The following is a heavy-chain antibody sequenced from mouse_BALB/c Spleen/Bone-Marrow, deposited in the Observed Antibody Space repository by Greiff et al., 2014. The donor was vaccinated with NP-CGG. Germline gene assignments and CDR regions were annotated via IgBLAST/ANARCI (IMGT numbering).Heavy chain of an antibody. CDR3: ARDTMDY. J-gene: IGHJ4*01. Sequence: VESGASVRISCKASGYTFTSYYIQWVKQRPGQGLEWIGWIYPGNVNTKYNEKFKGKATLTADKSSSTAYMQLSSLTSEDSAVYFCARDTMDYWGQGTSVTVSS. V-gene: IGHV1S56*01. CDR2: IYPGNVNT. CDR1: GYTFTSYY.